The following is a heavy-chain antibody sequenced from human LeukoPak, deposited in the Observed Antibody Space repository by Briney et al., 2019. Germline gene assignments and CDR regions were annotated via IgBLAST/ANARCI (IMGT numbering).Heavy chain of an antibody. D-gene: IGHD3-22*01. CDR3: ASLTYYYDSSGYSREDAFDI. CDR2: IYPGDSDT. V-gene: IGHV5-51*01. CDR1: GYSFTSYW. J-gene: IGHJ3*02. Sequence: GESLKISCKGSGYSFTSYWIGWVRQMPGKGLEWMGIIYPGDSDTRYSPSFQGQVTISADKSISTAYLQWSGLKASDTAMYYCASLTYYYDSSGYSREDAFDIWGQGTMVTVSS.